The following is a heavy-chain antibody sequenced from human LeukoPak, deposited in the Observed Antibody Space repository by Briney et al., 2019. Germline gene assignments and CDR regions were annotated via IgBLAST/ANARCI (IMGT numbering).Heavy chain of an antibody. CDR3: ARGRGEAASDY. CDR2: IYYSGST. Sequence: SESLSLTCTVSGGSISSYYWSWIRQPPGKGLEWIGYIYYSGSTNYNPSLKSRVTISVDTSKNQFSLKLSSVTAADTAVYYCARGRGEAASDYRGQGTLVTVSS. V-gene: IGHV4-59*01. J-gene: IGHJ4*02. D-gene: IGHD6-13*01. CDR1: GGSISSYY.